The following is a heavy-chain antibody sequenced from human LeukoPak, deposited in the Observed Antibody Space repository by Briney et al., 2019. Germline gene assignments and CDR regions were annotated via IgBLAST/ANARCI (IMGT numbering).Heavy chain of an antibody. CDR2: IYYSGST. J-gene: IGHJ4*02. Sequence: SETLSLTCTVSGGSISSSSYYWGWIRQPPGKGLEWIGSIYYSGSTYYNPSLKSRVTISVDTSKNQFSLKLSSVTAADTAVYYCASGHGYNSLGDYWGQGTLVTVSS. V-gene: IGHV4-39*07. D-gene: IGHD5-24*01. CDR1: GGSISSSSYY. CDR3: ASGHGYNSLGDY.